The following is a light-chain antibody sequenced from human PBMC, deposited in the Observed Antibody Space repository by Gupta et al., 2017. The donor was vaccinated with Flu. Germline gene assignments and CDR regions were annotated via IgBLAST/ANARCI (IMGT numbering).Light chain of an antibody. V-gene: IGLV1-47*01. CDR2: RNN. Sequence: QSLLTPPPSASGTPGQRVTNSLSGRSSNIGNNYGYWYQHLPGTAPKLLIYRNNQRPSGVPDRFSGSNSATSASLAISGLRSEDEGVYYCSAWDDNLSAGVFGGGTKLTVL. CDR1: SSNIGNNY. J-gene: IGLJ3*02. CDR3: SAWDDNLSAGV.